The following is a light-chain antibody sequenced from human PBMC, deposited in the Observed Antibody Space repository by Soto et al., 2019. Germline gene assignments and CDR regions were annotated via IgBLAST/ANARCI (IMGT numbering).Light chain of an antibody. J-gene: IGKJ1*01. CDR1: QDIATY. Sequence: IRMTQSPSSLSASVGNRVTITCQASQDIATYLNWYQQKPGKAPNLLIYDASNLETGVPSRVSGGGSGTHFTFTISNLQPEDIATYYCQQYDNLPPTWTFGQGTK. CDR3: QQYDNLPPTWT. V-gene: IGKV1-33*01. CDR2: DAS.